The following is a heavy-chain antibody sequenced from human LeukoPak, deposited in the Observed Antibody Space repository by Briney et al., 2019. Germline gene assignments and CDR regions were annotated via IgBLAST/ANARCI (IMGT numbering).Heavy chain of an antibody. V-gene: IGHV3-21*01. J-gene: IGHJ4*02. CDR3: ARGFTVTPDY. CDR2: ISSSSSYI. Sequence: GGSLRLSCAASGFTLSSYSMNWVRQAPGKGLEWVSSISSSSSYIYYADSVKGRFTISRDNAKNSLYLQMNSLRAEDTAVYYCARGFTVTPDYWGQGTLVTVSS. CDR1: GFTLSSYS. D-gene: IGHD4-17*01.